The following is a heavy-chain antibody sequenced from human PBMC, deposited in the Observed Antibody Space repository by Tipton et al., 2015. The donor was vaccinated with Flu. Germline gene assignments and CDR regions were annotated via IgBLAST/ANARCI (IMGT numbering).Heavy chain of an antibody. Sequence: TLSLTCTVSGGSISSSSYYWGWIRQPPGKGLEWIGSIYYSGSTYYNPSLKSRVTISADTSKNQFSLKLSSVTAADTAVYYCARAGDYGYDYWGQGTLVTVSS. CDR1: GGSISSSSYY. CDR3: ARAGDYGYDY. V-gene: IGHV4-39*07. CDR2: IYYSGST. D-gene: IGHD3-10*01. J-gene: IGHJ4*02.